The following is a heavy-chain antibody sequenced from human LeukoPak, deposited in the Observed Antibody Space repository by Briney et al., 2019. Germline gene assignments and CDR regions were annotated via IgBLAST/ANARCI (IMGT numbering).Heavy chain of an antibody. D-gene: IGHD6-19*01. J-gene: IGHJ6*03. CDR3: AKHRGLKVKNYYMDV. V-gene: IGHV3-23*01. Sequence: PGGSLRLSCAASGFTFSTYAMTWGRQTPGKGLECVATVSGSTGNTWYTDSVKGRFTISRDDSKNTLYLQMNSLRAEDTAVYHCAKHRGLKVKNYYMDVWGKGATVTVSS. CDR2: VSGSTGNT. CDR1: GFTFSTYA.